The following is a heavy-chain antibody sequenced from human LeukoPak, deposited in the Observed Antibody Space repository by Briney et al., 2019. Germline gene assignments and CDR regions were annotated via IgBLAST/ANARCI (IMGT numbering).Heavy chain of an antibody. D-gene: IGHD6-13*01. Sequence: SETLSLTCAASGYSISSGYYWGWIRQPPGKVLEWIGSIHHSGSTYYDPSLKSRVTISVDKSKNQFSLKLSTVTAEDTAVYYCARKYSYASSWLSWGQGTLVTVSS. CDR2: IHHSGST. CDR1: GYSISSGYY. CDR3: ARKYSYASSWLS. V-gene: IGHV4-38-2*01. J-gene: IGHJ5*02.